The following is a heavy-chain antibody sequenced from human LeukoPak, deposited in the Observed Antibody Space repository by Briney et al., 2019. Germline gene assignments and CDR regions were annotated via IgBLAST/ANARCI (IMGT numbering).Heavy chain of an antibody. J-gene: IGHJ5*02. CDR1: GGSINSYY. CDR2: IYYTGIT. D-gene: IGHD1-14*01. Sequence: SETLSLTCTVSGGSINSYYWSWIRQPPGKGLEWIGRIYYTGITTYNPSLKSRVTISVDTSKNQFSLTPTSVAAADTAVYYCAKNIGGARNHWFAPWGQGTLVTVSS. CDR3: AKNIGGARNHWFAP. V-gene: IGHV4-59*01.